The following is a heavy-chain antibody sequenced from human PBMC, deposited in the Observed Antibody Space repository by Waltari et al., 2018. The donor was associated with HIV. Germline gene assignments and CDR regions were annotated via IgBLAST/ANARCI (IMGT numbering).Heavy chain of an antibody. CDR3: ARGPHTSIFGVVKYFQP. CDR1: DGGSFSSYY. CDR2: IDPSGGT. J-gene: IGHJ1*01. D-gene: IGHD3-3*01. V-gene: IGHV4-34*02. Sequence: QWGTGLLMPSATLSLTFAVYDGGSFSSYYLTWIRQSPGSGLEWIGEIDPSGGTNYNPSLKSRVTISVDTSKNQFSLKLTSVTAADTGLYYCARGPHTSIFGVVKYFQPWGQGTLVTVSS.